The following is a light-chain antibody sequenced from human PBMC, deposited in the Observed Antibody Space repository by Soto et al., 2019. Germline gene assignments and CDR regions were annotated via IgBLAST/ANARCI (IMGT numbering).Light chain of an antibody. Sequence: EIVLTQSPGTLSLSPGERATLSCRASQSISSSYLAWYQQKPGQAPRLLVYGASSRATGIPDRFSGSGSGTDFTLTISRLEPEDFALYYCQQYSSTFWTFGQGTKLDIK. J-gene: IGKJ1*01. CDR1: QSISSSY. CDR2: GAS. CDR3: QQYSSTFWT. V-gene: IGKV3-20*01.